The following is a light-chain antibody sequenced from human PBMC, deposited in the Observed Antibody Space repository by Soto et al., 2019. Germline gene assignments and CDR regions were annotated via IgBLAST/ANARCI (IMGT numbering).Light chain of an antibody. V-gene: IGKV2-30*01. CDR2: KVS. CDR1: QSLVYSDGIAY. Sequence: DVVITHSPLSLPVTLGQPASISCRSNQSLVYSDGIAYFSWFQQRPGRSPRRLIYKVSNRDSGVPARFSGSGSGTDFALKISRVEADDVGVYYCMQATHWPITFGQGTRLEIK. CDR3: MQATHWPIT. J-gene: IGKJ5*01.